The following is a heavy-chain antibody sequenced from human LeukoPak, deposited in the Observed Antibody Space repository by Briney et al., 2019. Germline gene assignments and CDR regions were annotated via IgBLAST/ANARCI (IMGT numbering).Heavy chain of an antibody. CDR3: ARSDGRLRYFDWHDAFDI. CDR2: ISSRSSYI. CDR1: GFTFSSYS. Sequence: PGGSLRLSCAASGFTFSSYSMKWVRQAPGKGLEWVSSISSRSSYIYYADSVKGRFTISRDNAKNSLYLQMNSLRAGDRAVYYCARSDGRLRYFDWHDAFDIWGEGTMVTVSS. D-gene: IGHD3-9*01. V-gene: IGHV3-21*01. J-gene: IGHJ3*02.